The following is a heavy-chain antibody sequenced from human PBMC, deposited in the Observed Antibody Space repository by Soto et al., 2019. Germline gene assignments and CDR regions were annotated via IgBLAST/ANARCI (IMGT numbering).Heavy chain of an antibody. V-gene: IGHV3-11*06. CDR2: ISSSSSYT. CDR1: GFTFSDYY. Sequence: PGGSLRLSCAASGFTFSDYYMSWIRQAPGKGLEWVSYISSSSSYTNYADSVKGRFTISRDNAKNSLYLQMNSLRAEDTAVYYCASWGSSSFDYWGQGTLVTVSS. J-gene: IGHJ4*02. CDR3: ASWGSSSFDY. D-gene: IGHD6-6*01.